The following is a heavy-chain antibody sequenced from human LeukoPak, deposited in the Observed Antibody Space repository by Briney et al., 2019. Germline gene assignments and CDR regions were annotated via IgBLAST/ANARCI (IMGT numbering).Heavy chain of an antibody. J-gene: IGHJ4*02. CDR2: ISSSSSTI. CDR3: ARVDWDYGDYD. Sequence: GGSLRLSCAASGFTFSSYSMNWVRQAPGKGLEWVSYISSSSSTIYYADSVKGRFTISRDNAKNSLYLQMNSLRAEDTAVYYCARVDWDYGDYDWGQGTLVTVSS. D-gene: IGHD4-17*01. V-gene: IGHV3-48*04. CDR1: GFTFSSYS.